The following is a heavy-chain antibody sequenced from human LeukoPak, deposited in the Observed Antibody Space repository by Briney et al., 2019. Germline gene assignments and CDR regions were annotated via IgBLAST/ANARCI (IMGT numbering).Heavy chain of an antibody. D-gene: IGHD3-10*01. CDR1: GFTFSNYG. CDR2: VTGGGTGT. Sequence: PGGSLRLPCAASGFTFSNYGMYWVRQAPGEGLEWVSAVTGGGTGTYYADSVKGRFTISRDNSKNTLYLQMNSLRAEDTAVYFCAKRYYGSETYFALDIWGQGTVVTVSP. V-gene: IGHV3-23*01. CDR3: AKRYYGSETYFALDI. J-gene: IGHJ3*02.